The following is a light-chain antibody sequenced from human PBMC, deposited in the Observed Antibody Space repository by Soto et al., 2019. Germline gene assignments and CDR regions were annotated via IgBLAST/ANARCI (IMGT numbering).Light chain of an antibody. CDR3: QQYGSSPRT. Sequence: PGERVTLSCRASQSVSSSYLTWFQQKPGQAPRLLIYGASSRATGIPDRFSGSGSGTDFTLTISRLEPEDFAVYYCQQYGSSPRTFGQGTKVDIK. J-gene: IGKJ1*01. CDR1: QSVSSSY. V-gene: IGKV3-20*01. CDR2: GAS.